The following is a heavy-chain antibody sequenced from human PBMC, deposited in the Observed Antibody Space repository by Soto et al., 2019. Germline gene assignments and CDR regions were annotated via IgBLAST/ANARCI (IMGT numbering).Heavy chain of an antibody. J-gene: IGHJ5*02. CDR1: GVTFSSYA. D-gene: IGHD5-12*01. Sequence: GGSLRLSCAASGVTFSSYAMHWVRQAPGKGLEWVAVISYDGSNKYYADSVKGRFTISRDNSKNTLYLQMNSLRAEDTAVYYCAREGYSGYDGVLGWFDPWGQGTLVTVSS. V-gene: IGHV3-30-3*01. CDR2: ISYDGSNK. CDR3: AREGYSGYDGVLGWFDP.